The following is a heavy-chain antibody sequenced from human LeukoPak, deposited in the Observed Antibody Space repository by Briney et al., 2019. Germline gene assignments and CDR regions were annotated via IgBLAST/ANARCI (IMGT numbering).Heavy chain of an antibody. V-gene: IGHV3-11*04. CDR3: ARVDCSSTSCYEFDY. J-gene: IGHJ4*02. D-gene: IGHD2-2*01. CDR1: GFTFSDYY. CDR2: IRGSGNTI. Sequence: GGSLRLSCAASGFTFSDYYMSWIRQAPGKGLEWVSYIRGSGNTIYYADSVKGRFTISRDNAKNSLYLQMNSLRAEDTAVYYCARVDCSSTSCYEFDYWGQGTLVTVSS.